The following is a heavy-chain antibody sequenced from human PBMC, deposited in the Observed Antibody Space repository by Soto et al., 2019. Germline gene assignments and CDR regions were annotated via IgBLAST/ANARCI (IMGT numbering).Heavy chain of an antibody. CDR2: ISGSGGST. CDR1: GFTFSSYA. CDR3: AKDRFVCSSTSCYIDLGYYFDY. V-gene: IGHV3-23*01. J-gene: IGHJ4*02. Sequence: GGSLRLSCAASGFTFSSYAMSWVRQAPGKGLEWVSAISGSGGSTYYADSVKGRFTISRDNSKNTLYLQMNSLRAEDTAVYYCAKDRFVCSSTSCYIDLGYYFDYWGQGTLVTVSS. D-gene: IGHD2-2*02.